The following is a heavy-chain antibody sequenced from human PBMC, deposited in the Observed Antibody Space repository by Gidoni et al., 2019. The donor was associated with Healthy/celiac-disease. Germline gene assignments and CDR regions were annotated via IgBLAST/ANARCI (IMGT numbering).Heavy chain of an antibody. CDR1: GFTFSSYS. CDR3: AKDLVERDTAMVSDY. V-gene: IGHV3-23*01. J-gene: IGHJ4*02. Sequence: EVQLLESGGGLVQPGGSLRLSCAASGFTFSSYSMTWVRQAPGKGLEWVSAISGSGGSTYYADSVKGRFTISRDNSKNTLYLQMNSLRAEDTAVYYCAKDLVERDTAMVSDYWGQGTLVTVSS. CDR2: ISGSGGST. D-gene: IGHD5-18*01.